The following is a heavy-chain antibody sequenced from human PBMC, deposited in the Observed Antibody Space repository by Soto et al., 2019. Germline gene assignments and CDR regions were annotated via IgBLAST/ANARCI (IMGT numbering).Heavy chain of an antibody. V-gene: IGHV1-18*01. CDR3: ARGTNTVVTQPLGY. CDR1: GYTFTSYG. Sequence: QVQLVQSGAEVKRPGASVKVSCKASGYTFTSYGISWVRQAPGQGLEWMGWISTDDGNTNYAQKLQGRVTMTTDTSTSTAYMELRSLRSDDTAVYYCARGTNTVVTQPLGYWGQGTLVNGSS. D-gene: IGHD4-17*01. CDR2: ISTDDGNT. J-gene: IGHJ4*02.